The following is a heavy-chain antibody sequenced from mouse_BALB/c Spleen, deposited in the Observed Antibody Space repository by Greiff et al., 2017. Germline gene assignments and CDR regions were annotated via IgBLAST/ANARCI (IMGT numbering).Heavy chain of an antibody. CDR2: IYPGSGNT. V-gene: IGHV1-77*01. D-gene: IGHD2-14*01. CDR1: GYTFTDYY. J-gene: IGHJ4*01. Sequence: VQLQQSGAELARPGASVKLSCKASGYTFTDYYINWVKQRTGQGLEWIGEIYPGSGNTYYNEKFKGKATLTADKSSSTAYMQLSSLTSEDSAVYFCARTGVRDAMDYWGQGTSVTVSS. CDR3: ARTGVRDAMDY.